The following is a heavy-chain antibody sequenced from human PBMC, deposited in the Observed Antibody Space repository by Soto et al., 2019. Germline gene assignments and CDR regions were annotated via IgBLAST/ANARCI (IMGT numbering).Heavy chain of an antibody. J-gene: IGHJ6*03. CDR2: IIPILGIA. Sequence: GASVKVSCKASGGTFSIYTISWVRQAPGQGLEWMGRIIPILGIANYAQKFQGRVTITADKSTSTAYMELSSLRSEDTAVYYCARAKQQLENPSGYYYYYMDVWGKGTTVTVSS. CDR3: ARAKQQLENPSGYYYYYMDV. V-gene: IGHV1-69*02. D-gene: IGHD6-13*01. CDR1: GGTFSIYT.